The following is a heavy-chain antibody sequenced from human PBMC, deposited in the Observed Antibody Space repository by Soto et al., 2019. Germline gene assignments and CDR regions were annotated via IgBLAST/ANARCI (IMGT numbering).Heavy chain of an antibody. CDR2: IYYSGST. Sequence: PSETLSLTCTVSGGSISSYYWSWIRQPPGKGLEWIGYIYYSGSTNYNPSLKSRVTISVDTSKNQFSLKLSSVTAADTAVYYCAMVVGISHPFDYWGQGTLVTVSS. V-gene: IGHV4-59*03. J-gene: IGHJ4*02. D-gene: IGHD2-15*01. CDR3: AMVVGISHPFDY. CDR1: GGSISSYY.